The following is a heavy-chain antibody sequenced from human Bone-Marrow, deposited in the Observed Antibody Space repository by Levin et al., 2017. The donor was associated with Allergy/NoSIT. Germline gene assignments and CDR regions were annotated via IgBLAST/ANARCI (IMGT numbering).Heavy chain of an antibody. Sequence: SGPTLVKPTQTLTLTCTFSGFSLSTIGVGVGWIRQPPGKALEWLALIYWDDDKRYSPPLKSRLTIIKDTSKKQVVLTLTYMDPMDTATYYCARHPDQWFGESVVAFDIWGQGTRVAVSS. CDR3: ARHPDQWFGESVVAFDI. CDR1: GFSLSTIGVG. D-gene: IGHD3-10*01. CDR2: IYWDDDK. J-gene: IGHJ3*02. V-gene: IGHV2-5*02.